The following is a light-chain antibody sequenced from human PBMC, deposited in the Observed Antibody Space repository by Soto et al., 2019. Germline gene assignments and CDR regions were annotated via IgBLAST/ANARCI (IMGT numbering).Light chain of an antibody. CDR1: RSDVGAYNY. CDR3: SSCPSRVSFV. Sequence: QSVLTQPASVSGSPGQSIAISCTGTRSDVGAYNYVSWYQQHPGKAPKLMISEVTNRPSGVSDRFSGSKSGNTASLTISGLQAEDEADYYCSSCPSRVSFVFGTGTKV. CDR2: EVT. J-gene: IGLJ1*01. V-gene: IGLV2-14*01.